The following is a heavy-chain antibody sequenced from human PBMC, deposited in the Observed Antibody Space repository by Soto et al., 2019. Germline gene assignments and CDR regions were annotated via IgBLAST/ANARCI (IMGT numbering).Heavy chain of an antibody. V-gene: IGHV1-18*01. Sequence: QVNLVQSGAEVKKPGASVKVSCKASGYTFSNYALTWVRRAPGQRLEWMGWISAQSGDTNYAQKFQGRDTMTTDTSTSTAYLELRSLTSDDAAVYYCARAITIMFVAPDYWGQGTLVIVSS. CDR2: ISAQSGDT. CDR3: ARAITIMFVAPDY. J-gene: IGHJ4*02. CDR1: GYTFSNYA. D-gene: IGHD5-12*01.